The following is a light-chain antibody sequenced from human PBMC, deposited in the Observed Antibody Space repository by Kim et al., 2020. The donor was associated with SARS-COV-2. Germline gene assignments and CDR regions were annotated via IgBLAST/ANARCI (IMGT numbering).Light chain of an antibody. J-gene: IGKJ1*01. CDR3: QQSYNTPQT. CDR1: QHIRIY. V-gene: IGKV1-39*01. CDR2: SAS. Sequence: ASVGDRVPISCRASQHIRIYLNWSPQKTGKAPALLLCSASSLQGVVPSWFGSSGSATDFTLTISSQQPEDFATYYYQQSYNTPQTFGQGTKVDIK.